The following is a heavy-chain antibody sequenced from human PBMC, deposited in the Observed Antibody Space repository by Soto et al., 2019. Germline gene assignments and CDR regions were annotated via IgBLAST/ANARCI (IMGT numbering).Heavy chain of an antibody. V-gene: IGHV4-59*12. J-gene: IGHJ4*02. Sequence: QVQLQESGPGLVKPSETLSLTCTVSGGSISSYYWSWIRQPPGKGLEWIGYIYYSGSTNYNPSLKSRVTISVDTSKNQFSLKLTSVTAADTAVYYCARDDKGVSAAMLYWGQGTLVTVSS. D-gene: IGHD2-2*01. CDR3: ARDDKGVSAAMLY. CDR2: IYYSGST. CDR1: GGSISSYY.